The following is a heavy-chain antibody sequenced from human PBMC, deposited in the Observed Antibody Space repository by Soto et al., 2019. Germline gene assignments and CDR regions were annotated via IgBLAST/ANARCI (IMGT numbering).Heavy chain of an antibody. CDR3: AKDISPAGYSYGFSY. CDR2: ISWDGGST. J-gene: IGHJ4*02. Sequence: VQLVESGGVVVQPGGSLRLSCAASGFTFDDYTMHWVRQAPGKGLEWVSLISWDGGSTYYADSVKGRFTISRDNSKNSLYLQMNSLRTEDTALYYCAKDISPAGYSYGFSYWGQGTLVTVSS. V-gene: IGHV3-43*01. CDR1: GFTFDDYT. D-gene: IGHD5-18*01.